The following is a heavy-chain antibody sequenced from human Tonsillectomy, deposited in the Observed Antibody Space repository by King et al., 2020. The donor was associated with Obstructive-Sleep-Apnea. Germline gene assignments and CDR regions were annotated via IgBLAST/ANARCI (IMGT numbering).Heavy chain of an antibody. CDR1: GFTFSSYA. CDR2: ISYDGSNK. V-gene: IGHV3-30-3*01. D-gene: IGHD2-2*01. Sequence: VQLVESGGGVVQPGRSLRLSCAASGFTFSSYAMHWVRQAPGKGLEWVAVISYDGSNKYYADSVKGRFTISRDNSKNTLYLQMNSLRAEDTAVYYCARVMMYCSSTSWYWGPFDYWGQGTLVTVSS. J-gene: IGHJ4*02. CDR3: ARVMMYCSSTSWYWGPFDY.